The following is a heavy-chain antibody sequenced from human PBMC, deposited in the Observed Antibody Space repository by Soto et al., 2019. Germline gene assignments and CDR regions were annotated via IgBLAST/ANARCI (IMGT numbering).Heavy chain of an antibody. Sequence: PGGSLRLSCTASGLRINSYAMVWARLAPGKGLEWVSGISGSGATTHYADSVKGRFTISRDNSRNTLYLQMNSLRAEDTAVYYCTKTMTSTTGANWCDPWGQGTLVTVSS. CDR2: ISGSGATT. CDR1: GLRINSYA. CDR3: TKTMTSTTGANWCDP. J-gene: IGHJ5*02. V-gene: IGHV3-23*01. D-gene: IGHD1-1*01.